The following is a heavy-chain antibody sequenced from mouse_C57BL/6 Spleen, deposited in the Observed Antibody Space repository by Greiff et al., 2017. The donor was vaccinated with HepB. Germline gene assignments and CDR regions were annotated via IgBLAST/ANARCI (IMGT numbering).Heavy chain of an antibody. CDR1: GYTFTDHN. CDR3: AREGNYYGSGYGY. D-gene: IGHD1-1*01. Sequence: VQLQQSGPVLVKPGASVKMSCKASGYTFTDHNMNWVKQSHGKSLEWIGVINPYNGGTSYNQKFKGKATLTVDKSSSTAYMELNSLTYEDSAVYYCAREGNYYGSGYGYWGQGTTLTVSS. V-gene: IGHV1-19*01. CDR2: INPYNGGT. J-gene: IGHJ2*01.